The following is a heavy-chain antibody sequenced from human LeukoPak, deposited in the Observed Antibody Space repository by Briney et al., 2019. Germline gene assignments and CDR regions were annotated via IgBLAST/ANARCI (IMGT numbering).Heavy chain of an antibody. Sequence: PGRSLRLSCAASGFTFSSYTMNWVRQAPGKGLEWVSYITSSGATIYYADSVKGRFTISRDNAKNSLYLQMNSPRAEDTAVYYCARVGTSSKYYYYMDVWGKGTTVTVSS. D-gene: IGHD1-1*01. CDR3: ARVGTSSKYYYYMDV. V-gene: IGHV3-48*04. J-gene: IGHJ6*03. CDR1: GFTFSSYT. CDR2: ITSSGATI.